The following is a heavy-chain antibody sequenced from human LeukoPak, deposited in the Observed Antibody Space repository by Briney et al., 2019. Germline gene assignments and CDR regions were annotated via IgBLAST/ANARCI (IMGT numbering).Heavy chain of an antibody. Sequence: PSETLSLTCAVYGGSFSGYYWSWIRQPPGKGLEWIGEINHSGSTNYNPSLKSRVTIPVDTSKNQFSLKLSSVTAADTAVYYCARGGRLIRRAPASFDYWGQGTLVTVSS. V-gene: IGHV4-34*01. CDR3: ARGGRLIRRAPASFDY. D-gene: IGHD5-12*01. J-gene: IGHJ4*02. CDR2: INHSGST. CDR1: GGSFSGYY.